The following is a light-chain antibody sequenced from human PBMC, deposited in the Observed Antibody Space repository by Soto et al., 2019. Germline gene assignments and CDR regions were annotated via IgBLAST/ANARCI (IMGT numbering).Light chain of an antibody. CDR3: QQYDRWPVT. J-gene: IGKJ4*01. CDR2: DAS. Sequence: EVGMTQSPATLSVSPGERVTFSCRASQSVTTNLAWYQHKPGQSPRLLISDASTGASGIPPRFSGSGSGTEFTLTIDRLQSADFAVYYCQQYDRWPVTFGGGPKVDIK. V-gene: IGKV3-15*01. CDR1: QSVTTN.